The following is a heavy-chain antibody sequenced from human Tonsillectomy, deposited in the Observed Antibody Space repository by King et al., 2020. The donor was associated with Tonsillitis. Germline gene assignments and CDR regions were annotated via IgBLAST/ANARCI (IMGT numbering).Heavy chain of an antibody. V-gene: IGHV5-51*01. Sequence: QLVQSTAEVKKPGESLKISCKGSGYSFNSYWIGWVRQMSGKGLEWIGIIYPSDSDIIYSPPFEGQVTISADTSISTAYLQWSGLQASDTALYYCARHVNRRHSDRRGLYPDHWGQGTRVPVPS. D-gene: IGHD3-22*01. CDR3: ARHVNRRHSDRRGLYPDH. CDR2: IYPSDSDI. J-gene: IGHJ4*02. CDR1: GYSFNSYW.